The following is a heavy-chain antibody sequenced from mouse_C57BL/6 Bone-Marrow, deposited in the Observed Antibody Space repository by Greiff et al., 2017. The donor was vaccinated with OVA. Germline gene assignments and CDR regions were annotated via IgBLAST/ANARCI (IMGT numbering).Heavy chain of an antibody. CDR2: ISSGSSTI. CDR3: ARRAHDYDGYYYAMDY. V-gene: IGHV5-17*01. J-gene: IGHJ4*01. CDR1: GFTFSDYG. D-gene: IGHD2-4*01. Sequence: EVQLQESGGGLVKPGGSLKLSCAASGFTFSDYGMHWVRQAPEKGLAWVAYISSGSSTIYYADTVKGRFTISRDNAKNTLFLQMTSLRSEDTAMYYCARRAHDYDGYYYAMDYWGQGTSVTVSS.